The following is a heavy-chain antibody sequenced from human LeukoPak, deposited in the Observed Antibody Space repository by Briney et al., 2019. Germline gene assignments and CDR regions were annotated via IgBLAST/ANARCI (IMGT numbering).Heavy chain of an antibody. CDR3: ARHEDNCSGGSFYSNDYYYMDV. V-gene: IGHV4-39*01. D-gene: IGHD2-15*01. CDR1: VFRISGSRYY. J-gene: IGHJ6*03. CDR2: IYYSGST. Sequence: SETLSLTCTGSVFRISGSRYYWGWIRQPPGKGLEWIGRIYYSGSTYYNPSLKSRVTISVDTSKNQFSLKLSTVPAADSAVYYSARHEDNCSGGSFYSNDYYYMDVWGKGTTVTVSS.